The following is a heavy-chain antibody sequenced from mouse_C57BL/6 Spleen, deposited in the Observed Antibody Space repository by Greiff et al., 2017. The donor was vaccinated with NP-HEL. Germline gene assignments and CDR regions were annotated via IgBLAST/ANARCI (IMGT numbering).Heavy chain of an antibody. V-gene: IGHV1-15*01. CDR1: GYTFTDYE. D-gene: IGHD1-1*01. CDR2: IDPETGGT. Sequence: QVQLQQSGAELVRPGASVTLSCKASGYTFTDYEMHWVKQTPVHGLEWIGAIDPETGGTAYNQKFKGKAILTADKSSSTAYMALRSLTSEDSAVYYCTRDFYGSSPYAMDYWGQGTSVTVSS. J-gene: IGHJ4*01. CDR3: TRDFYGSSPYAMDY.